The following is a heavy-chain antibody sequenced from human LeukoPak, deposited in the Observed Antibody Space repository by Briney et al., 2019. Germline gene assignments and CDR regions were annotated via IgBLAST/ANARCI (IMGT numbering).Heavy chain of an antibody. CDR2: ISYDGSNK. V-gene: IGHV3-30*18. CDR1: GFTFSSYG. D-gene: IGHD3-10*01. Sequence: PGRSLRLSCAASGFTFSSYGMHWVRQAPGKGLEWVAVISYDGSNKYYADSVKGRFTISRDNSKNTLYLQMNSLRAEDTAVYYCAKPSGSWRAWAYYFDYWGQGTLVTVSS. CDR3: AKPSGSWRAWAYYFDY. J-gene: IGHJ4*02.